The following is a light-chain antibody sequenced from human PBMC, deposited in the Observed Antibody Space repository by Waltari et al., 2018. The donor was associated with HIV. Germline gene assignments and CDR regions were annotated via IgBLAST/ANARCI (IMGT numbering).Light chain of an antibody. CDR3: GADHGSGSNFVV. J-gene: IGLJ2*01. CDR2: VGTGGIVG. CDR1: RGYSNYT. Sequence: QPVLTQPPSASASLGASVTPPCPLSRGYSNYTVDWYPQRPGKGPRFVMRVGTGGIVGSKGDGIPDRFSVLGSGLNRYLTIKNIQEEDESDYHCGADHGSGSNFVVFGGGTKLTVL. V-gene: IGLV9-49*01.